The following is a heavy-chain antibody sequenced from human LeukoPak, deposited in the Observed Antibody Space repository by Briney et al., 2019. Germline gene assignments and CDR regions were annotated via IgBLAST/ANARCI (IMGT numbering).Heavy chain of an antibody. CDR2: INPGDSDT. Sequence: GESLKISCEGSGYNFATYWIGWVRQTPGKGLEWMGTINPGDSDTKYSPSFQGQVTMSADRSISTVYLQWSSLKASDTAMYYCARREGSDYYRVDYWGQGTLVTVSS. CDR3: ARREGSDYYRVDY. J-gene: IGHJ4*02. V-gene: IGHV5-51*01. D-gene: IGHD4-17*01. CDR1: GYNFATYW.